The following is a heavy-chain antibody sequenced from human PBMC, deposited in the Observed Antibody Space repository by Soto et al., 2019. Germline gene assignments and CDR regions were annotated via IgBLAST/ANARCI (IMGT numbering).Heavy chain of an antibody. CDR2: ISGSGGST. J-gene: IGHJ3*02. D-gene: IGHD2-21*01. Sequence: LRLSCAASGFTFSSYAMSWVRQAPGKGLEWVSAISGSGGSTYYADSVKGRFTISRDNSKNTLYLQMNSLRAEDTAVYYCAKDLRYCGGDCYPDAFDIWGQGTMVTVSS. V-gene: IGHV3-23*01. CDR1: GFTFSSYA. CDR3: AKDLRYCGGDCYPDAFDI.